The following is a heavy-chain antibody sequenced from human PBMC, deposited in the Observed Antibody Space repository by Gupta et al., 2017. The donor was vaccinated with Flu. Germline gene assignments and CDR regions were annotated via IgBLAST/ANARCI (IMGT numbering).Heavy chain of an antibody. V-gene: IGHV1-2*02. J-gene: IGHJ3*02. CDR1: GYTFTGYY. CDR2: INPNSGGT. Sequence: QVQLVQSGAEVKKPGASVKVSCKASGYTFTGYYMHWVRQAPGQGLEWMGWINPNSGGTNYAQKFQGRVTMTRDTSISTAYMELSRLRSDDTAVYYCARALPTPAPDYSNYNDAFDIWGQGTMVTVSS. CDR3: ARALPTPAPDYSNYNDAFDI. D-gene: IGHD4-11*01.